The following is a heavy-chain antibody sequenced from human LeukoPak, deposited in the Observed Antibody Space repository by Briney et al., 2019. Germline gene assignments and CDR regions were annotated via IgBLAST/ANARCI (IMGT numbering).Heavy chain of an antibody. Sequence: GGSLRLSCAASGFTFSSYSMIWVRQAPGMELEWVSSISSSRSYINYADSMNGRFTISRDNAKNSLYLQMNSLRAEDTAVYYCARDYYDSSGYYLSNYWGQGTLVTVSS. CDR3: ARDYYDSSGYYLSNY. CDR1: GFTFSSYS. J-gene: IGHJ4*02. V-gene: IGHV3-21*01. CDR2: ISSSRSYI. D-gene: IGHD3-22*01.